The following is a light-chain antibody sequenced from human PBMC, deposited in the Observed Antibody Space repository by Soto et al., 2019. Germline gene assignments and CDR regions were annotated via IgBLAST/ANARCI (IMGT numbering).Light chain of an antibody. J-gene: IGKJ5*01. V-gene: IGKV1-27*01. Sequence: DIQMTQSPSSLSASVGDRVTITCRASQDISVYLAWYQQKPGKVPKLLIYSASTLQSGVPSRFSGSGSGTDFTLTISSLRPEDVAAYYCQEFNTAPLTFGQGTRLEIK. CDR2: SAS. CDR3: QEFNTAPLT. CDR1: QDISVY.